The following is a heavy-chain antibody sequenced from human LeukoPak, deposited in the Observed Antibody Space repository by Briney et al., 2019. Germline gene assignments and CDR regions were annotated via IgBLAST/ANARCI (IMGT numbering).Heavy chain of an antibody. D-gene: IGHD3-10*01. CDR3: ARSGGIIDY. J-gene: IGHJ4*02. Sequence: TGGSLRLSCAASGFTFSSYSMNWVRQAPGKGLVWVSRTDPNGITTYADSVKGRFTISRDNAKNTLYLQMNSLRAEDTARYYCARSGGIIDYWGQGTLVTVSS. CDR2: TDPNGIT. CDR1: GFTFSSYS. V-gene: IGHV3-74*03.